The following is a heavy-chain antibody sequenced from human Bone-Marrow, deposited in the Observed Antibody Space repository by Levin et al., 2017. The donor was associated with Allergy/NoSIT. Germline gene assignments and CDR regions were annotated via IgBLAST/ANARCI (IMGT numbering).Heavy chain of an antibody. CDR1: GGSLSSYH. V-gene: IGHV4-59*01. J-gene: IGHJ5*02. CDR3: ARDTPPGMITLGGVFVGGLDP. D-gene: IGHD3-16*02. CDR2: IYYSGSA. Sequence: MSSETLSLTCTVSGGSLSSYHWTWLRQPPGKGLEWIGYIYYSGSANYNPSLNIRVTISLDTSKKQISLRLSSVTAADTAVYYCARDTPPGMITLGGVFVGGLDPWGQGTLVTVSS.